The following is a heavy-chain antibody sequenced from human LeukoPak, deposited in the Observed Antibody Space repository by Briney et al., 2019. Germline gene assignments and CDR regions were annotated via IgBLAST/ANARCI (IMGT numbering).Heavy chain of an antibody. D-gene: IGHD6-13*01. Sequence: ASVKFSCKASGYTFTNFDINWVRQAPGQGLEWMGWMNPVSGNAGSAQKFQGRITLTRDTSINTAYMELSSLRSDDTAFYYCARAPMGAAALYWGQGTLVTVSS. CDR1: GYTFTNFD. V-gene: IGHV1-8*01. J-gene: IGHJ4*02. CDR3: ARAPMGAAALY. CDR2: MNPVSGNA.